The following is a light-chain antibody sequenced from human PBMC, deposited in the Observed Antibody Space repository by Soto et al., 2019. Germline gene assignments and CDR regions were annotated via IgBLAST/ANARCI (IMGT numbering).Light chain of an antibody. CDR3: QQHNAWPIT. J-gene: IGKJ3*01. CDR2: GGF. V-gene: IGKV3-15*01. CDR1: QTLLNK. Sequence: IVLPQSPGTLSVSPGERVILSCRASQTLLNKLDWYQQQPGQAPRLLIYGGFTRATGIPARFSGSGSGTEFTLTINSLQSEEFAIYYCQQHNAWPITFGNVNKLDLK.